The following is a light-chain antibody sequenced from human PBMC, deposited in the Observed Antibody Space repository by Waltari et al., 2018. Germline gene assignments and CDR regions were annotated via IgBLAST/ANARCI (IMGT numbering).Light chain of an antibody. Sequence: SLVLTQPPSVSVTPGQTAKITCGGDNIGDTGVPWYHQKPGQAPKLVVCGDSGRPPGPPGRLSGTKSGNTATLTIIGVEGGDEADYYCQVRDLHTYRWVFGGGTKLTVL. CDR2: GDS. CDR3: QVRDLHTYRWV. J-gene: IGLJ3*02. V-gene: IGLV3-21*02. CDR1: NIGDTG.